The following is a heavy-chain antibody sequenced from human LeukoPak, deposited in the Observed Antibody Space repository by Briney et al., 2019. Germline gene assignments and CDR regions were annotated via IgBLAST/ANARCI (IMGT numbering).Heavy chain of an antibody. V-gene: IGHV1-69*05. D-gene: IGHD3-22*01. CDR2: IIPFFGTA. CDR3: ARDDVRYYDSSGYYNWFDP. CDR1: GGTFSSYA. J-gene: IGHJ5*02. Sequence: ASVKVSCKASGGTFSSYAMSWVRQAPGQRLEWMGGIIPFFGTANYAQKIQGRVTITTHESTSTAYTELSSLRSAHTAVYYCARDDVRYYDSSGYYNWFDPWGQGTLVTVSS.